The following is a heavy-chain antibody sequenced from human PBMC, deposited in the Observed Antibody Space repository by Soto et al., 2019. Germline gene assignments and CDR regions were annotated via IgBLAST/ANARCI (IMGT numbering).Heavy chain of an antibody. CDR2: ITYDGGNK. CDR1: GFTINTYG. J-gene: IGHJ4*02. V-gene: IGHV3-30*18. D-gene: IGHD1-1*01. CDR3: AKDPKATGTHY. Sequence: PGGSLSLSCAASGFTINTYGMHWVRQAPGKGLEWVSVITYDGGNKYYADSVKGRFSISRDNSRNTLYLQMYSLRAEDTAVYYCAKDPKATGTHYWGRGTLVTVSS.